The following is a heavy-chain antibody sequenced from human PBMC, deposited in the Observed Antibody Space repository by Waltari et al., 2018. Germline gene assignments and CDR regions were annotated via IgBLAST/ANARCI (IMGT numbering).Heavy chain of an antibody. CDR3: AKTIAATGNKD. J-gene: IGHJ4*02. Sequence: EVQLLESGGGLVQRGGSLRLSGAASGCTCSTYAMTWVRQAPGKGLEWVSAISGSGGSTYYTDSVNGRFTISRDNSKNTLYLQMNSLRAEDTAVYFCAKTIAATGNKDWGQGTLVTVSS. CDR2: ISGSGGST. V-gene: IGHV3-23*01. CDR1: GCTCSTYA. D-gene: IGHD6-13*01.